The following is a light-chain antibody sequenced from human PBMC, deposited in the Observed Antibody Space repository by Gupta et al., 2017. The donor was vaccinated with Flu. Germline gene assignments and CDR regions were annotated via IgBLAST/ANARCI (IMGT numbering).Light chain of an antibody. CDR1: QRISSW. V-gene: IGKV1-5*03. J-gene: IGKJ1*01. Sequence: PSTLSASVGDRGTITCRARQRISSWLAWYQQRPGRAPNLLIYQASTGESGVPSRFSGSGSGTEFTLTISSRQPEDFATYYCQQENSYPGTFGEGTKVEV. CDR3: QQENSYPGT. CDR2: QAS.